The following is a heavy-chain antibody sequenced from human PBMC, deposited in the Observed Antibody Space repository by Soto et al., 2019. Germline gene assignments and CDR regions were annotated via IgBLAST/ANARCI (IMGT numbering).Heavy chain of an antibody. D-gene: IGHD4-17*01. V-gene: IGHV4-34*01. J-gene: IGHJ6*02. CDR1: GGSISSYY. Sequence: SATLSLTCSVSGGSISSYYWSWIRQPPGKGLEWIGEINHSGSTNYNPSLKSRVTISVDTSKNQFSLKLSSVTAADTAVYYCARRRRTTTAIYYYGMDVLGQGTTVTVSS. CDR3: ARRRRTTTAIYYYGMDV. CDR2: INHSGST.